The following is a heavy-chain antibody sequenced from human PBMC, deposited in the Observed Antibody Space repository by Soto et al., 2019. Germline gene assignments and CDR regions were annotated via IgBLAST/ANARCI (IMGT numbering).Heavy chain of an antibody. CDR3: VRGSSYGSGTYYNLGYFGP. Sequence: GSLRLSCAASGFTVSSNYMSWVRQAPGKGLEWVSVIYSGGSTYYADSVKGGFTISRDNSKNTLYLQMNSLRAEDTANYYCVRGSSYGSGTYYNLGYFGPWGQGTQVTVSS. V-gene: IGHV3-53*01. J-gene: IGHJ5*02. CDR2: IYSGGST. D-gene: IGHD3-10*01. CDR1: GFTVSSNY.